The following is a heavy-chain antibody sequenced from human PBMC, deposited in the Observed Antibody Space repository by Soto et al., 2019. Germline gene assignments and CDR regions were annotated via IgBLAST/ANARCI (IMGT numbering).Heavy chain of an antibody. J-gene: IGHJ4*02. CDR2: IIPIFRTA. CDR3: ARRNSLIVEVTDDQYYFDF. V-gene: IGHV1-69*01. D-gene: IGHD2-21*02. Sequence: QEQLVQSGAEVKKPGSSVKVSCKASGGTFSKYAISWVRQAPGQGLEWMGGIIPIFRTAKYAQKFQGRVTISADESTNTAYMELRSLTSDDAAVYVWARRNSLIVEVTDDQYYFDFWGQGTRVSVSS. CDR1: GGTFSKYA.